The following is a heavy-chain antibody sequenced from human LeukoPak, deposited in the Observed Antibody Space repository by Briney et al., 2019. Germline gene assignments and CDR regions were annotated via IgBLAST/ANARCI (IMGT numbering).Heavy chain of an antibody. Sequence: PGGSLRLSCAASGFTFSSYWMSWVRQAPGKGLEWVANIKQDGSDKYYVDSVKGRFTISRDNAKNSLYLQMNSLRAEDTAVYYCATTPLVGTRGYWGQGTLVTVSS. CDR2: IKQDGSDK. CDR1: GFTFSSYW. V-gene: IGHV3-7*05. J-gene: IGHJ4*02. CDR3: ATTPLVGTRGY. D-gene: IGHD1-26*01.